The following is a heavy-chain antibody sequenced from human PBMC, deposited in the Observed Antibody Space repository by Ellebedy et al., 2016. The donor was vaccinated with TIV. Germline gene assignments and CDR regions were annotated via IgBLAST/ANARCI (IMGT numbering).Heavy chain of an antibody. D-gene: IGHD3-10*01. CDR1: GYTFTTYG. CDR2: VGPYNGNT. J-gene: IGHJ4*02. Sequence: AASVKVSCKASGYTFTTYGISWVRQAPGQGLEWMGWVGPYNGNTNYVQKLQGRVTMTTDTSTSTAYMELRSLRSDDTAVYYCARSGRYSSGSYSDYWGQGTLVTVSS. V-gene: IGHV1-18*04. CDR3: ARSGRYSSGSYSDY.